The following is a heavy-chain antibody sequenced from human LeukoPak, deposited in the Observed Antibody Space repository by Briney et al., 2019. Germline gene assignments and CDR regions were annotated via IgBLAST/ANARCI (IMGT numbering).Heavy chain of an antibody. Sequence: PSETLSLTCTVSGGSVSSGSYYWSWIRQPPGKGLEWIGYINYSGSTNYNPSLKSRVTISVDTSKNQFSLKLSSVTAAATAVYYYARGRVTNYYFDYWGQGTLVTVSS. CDR1: GGSVSSGSYY. CDR3: ARGRVTNYYFDY. V-gene: IGHV4-61*01. CDR2: INYSGST. D-gene: IGHD5-18*01. J-gene: IGHJ4*02.